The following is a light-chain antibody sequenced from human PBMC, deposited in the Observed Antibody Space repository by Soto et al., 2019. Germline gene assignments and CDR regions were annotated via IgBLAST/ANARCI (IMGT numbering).Light chain of an antibody. CDR1: NSDIGFYNY. J-gene: IGLJ1*01. CDR3: SSYTSSSPLYV. CDR2: EVA. V-gene: IGLV2-14*01. Sequence: QSALTQPDSVSGSPGQSITISCTGTNSDIGFYNYVSWYQQHPGEAPKLIIYEVAKRPSGVSSRFSGSKSGNTASLTISGLQAEDEADYHCSSYTSSSPLYVFGTGTKVTVL.